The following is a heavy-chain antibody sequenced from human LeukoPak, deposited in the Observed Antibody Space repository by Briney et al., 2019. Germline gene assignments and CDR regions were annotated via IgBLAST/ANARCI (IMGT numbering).Heavy chain of an antibody. CDR1: GVTFSAFP. V-gene: IGHV3-21*01. Sequence: GGSLRLSCAASGVTFSAFPLEWVRQAPGKGLEWVSSVNGDSSYIYYADSVKGRFTIARDNARNSLHLQMNSLRAEDTAVYYCARLRCDVTSCFGKYYFDHWGQGTLVTVSS. J-gene: IGHJ4*02. CDR2: VNGDSSYI. D-gene: IGHD2-2*01. CDR3: ARLRCDVTSCFGKYYFDH.